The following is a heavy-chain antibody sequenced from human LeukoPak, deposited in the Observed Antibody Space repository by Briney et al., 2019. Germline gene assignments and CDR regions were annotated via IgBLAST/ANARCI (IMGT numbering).Heavy chain of an antibody. D-gene: IGHD3-10*02. Sequence: GGSLRLSCAASGFTFSNAWMNWVRQAPGKGLEWVSYISSSGSTIYYADSVKGRFTISRDNAKNSLYLQMNSLRAEDTAVYYCAELGITMIGGVWGKGTTVTISS. CDR2: ISSSGSTI. V-gene: IGHV3-48*04. J-gene: IGHJ6*04. CDR3: AELGITMIGGV. CDR1: GFTFSNAW.